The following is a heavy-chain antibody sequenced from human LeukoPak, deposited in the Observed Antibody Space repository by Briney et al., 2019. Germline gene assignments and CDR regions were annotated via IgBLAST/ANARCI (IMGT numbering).Heavy chain of an antibody. J-gene: IGHJ5*02. CDR1: GGSISSGGYY. Sequence: SETLSLTCTVSGGSISSGGYYWSWIRQHPGKGLEWIGYIYYSGSTYYNPSLKSRVTISVDTSKNQFSLKLSSVTAADTAVYYCARMGYCSSTSCYGWFDPWGQGTLVTVSS. CDR2: IYYSGST. CDR3: ARMGYCSSTSCYGWFDP. V-gene: IGHV4-31*03. D-gene: IGHD2-2*01.